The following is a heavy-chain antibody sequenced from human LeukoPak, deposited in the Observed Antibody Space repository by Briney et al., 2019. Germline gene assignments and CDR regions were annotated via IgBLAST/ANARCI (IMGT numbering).Heavy chain of an antibody. Sequence: PGGSLRLSCVASGITFSTYGMYWVRQAPGKGLEWVAVISHDGNNKYYADSVKGRFTISRDNSTNTLYLQMNSLRAEDTAVYYCANAGRDSTSTISCGMDVWGQGTMVTVSS. CDR1: GITFSTYG. CDR3: ANAGRDSTSTISCGMDV. J-gene: IGHJ6*02. D-gene: IGHD6-13*01. CDR2: ISHDGNNK. V-gene: IGHV3-30*18.